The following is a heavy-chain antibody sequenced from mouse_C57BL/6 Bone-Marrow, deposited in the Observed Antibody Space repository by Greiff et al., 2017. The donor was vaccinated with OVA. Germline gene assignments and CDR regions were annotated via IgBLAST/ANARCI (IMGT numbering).Heavy chain of an antibody. CDR3: ARSDYDYFDY. V-gene: IGHV5-17*01. J-gene: IGHJ2*01. CDR2: ISSGNSTI. Sequence: EVKVVESGGGLVKPGGSLKLSCAASGFTFSDYGMHWVRQAPEKGLEWVAYISSGNSTIYYADTVKGRFTISRDNAKNTLFLQMTSLRSEDTAMYYCARSDYDYFDYWGQGTTLTGSS. CDR1: GFTFSDYG. D-gene: IGHD2-4*01.